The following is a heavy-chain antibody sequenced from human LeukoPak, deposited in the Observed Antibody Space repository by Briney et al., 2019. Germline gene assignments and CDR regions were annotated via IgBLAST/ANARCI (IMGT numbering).Heavy chain of an antibody. CDR1: GGTFSSYA. CDR2: IIPIFGTA. CDR3: ARALDSSGWYTQYYFDY. D-gene: IGHD6-19*01. V-gene: IGHV1-69*13. Sequence: ASVKVSCKASGGTFSSYAISWVRQAPGQGLEWMGGIIPIFGTANYAQKFQGRVTITADESTSTAYMELSSLRSEDTAVYYCARALDSSGWYTQYYFDYWGQGTLVTVSS. J-gene: IGHJ4*02.